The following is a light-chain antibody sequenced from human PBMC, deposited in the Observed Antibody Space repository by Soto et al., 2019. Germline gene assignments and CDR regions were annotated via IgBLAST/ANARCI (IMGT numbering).Light chain of an antibody. Sequence: QSALTQPPSASGSPGQSVTISCTGTSSDVGANNYVSWYQQHPGKAPKLMIYEVTKRPSGVPDRFSCSKSGNTASLTVSGLQAEDAADYYCSSYAGSNRVFGTGTKLTVL. J-gene: IGLJ1*01. CDR1: SSDVGANNY. V-gene: IGLV2-8*01. CDR2: EVT. CDR3: SSYAGSNRV.